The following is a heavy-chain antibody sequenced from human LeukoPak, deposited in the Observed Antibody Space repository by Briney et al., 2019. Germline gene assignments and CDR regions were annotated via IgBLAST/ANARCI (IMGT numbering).Heavy chain of an antibody. D-gene: IGHD5-18*01. CDR1: GYTFTSYY. CDR3: ARDTLIRGYSYGRKFDY. CDR2: INPSGGST. V-gene: IGHV1-46*01. Sequence: EASVKVSCKASGYTFTSYYIHWVRQAPGQGLEWMGIINPSGGSTSYAQKFQGRVTMTRDTSTSTVYMELSSLRSEDTAVYYCARDTLIRGYSYGRKFDYWGQGTLVSVSS. J-gene: IGHJ4*02.